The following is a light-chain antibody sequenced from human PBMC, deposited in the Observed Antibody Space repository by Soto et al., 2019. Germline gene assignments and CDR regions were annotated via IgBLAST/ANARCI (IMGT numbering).Light chain of an antibody. CDR3: QQYNSWLWT. CDR2: DAS. V-gene: IGKV3D-15*01. CDR1: QSVSSN. J-gene: IGKJ1*01. Sequence: EIVMTQSPATLSVSPGERAPLSCRASQSVSSNLAWYQQKPGQAPRLLIYDASSRPTDIPARFSGSGSGTEFTLIISSLQSEDSAVYYCQQYNSWLWTFGQGTKVDIK.